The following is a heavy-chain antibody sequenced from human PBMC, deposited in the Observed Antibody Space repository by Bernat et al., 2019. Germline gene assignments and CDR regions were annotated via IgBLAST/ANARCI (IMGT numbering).Heavy chain of an antibody. CDR2: IRSKAYGGTT. Sequence: VQLVESGGGLVQPGRSLRLSCTASGFTFGDYAMSWFRQAPGKGLEWVGFIRSKAYGGTTEYAASVKGRFTISRDDSKSIAYLQMNSLKTEDTAVYYCTREGSSSSGGDYYFDYWGQGTLVTVSS. CDR1: GFTFGDYA. V-gene: IGHV3-49*03. D-gene: IGHD6-6*01. J-gene: IGHJ4*02. CDR3: TREGSSSSGGDYYFDY.